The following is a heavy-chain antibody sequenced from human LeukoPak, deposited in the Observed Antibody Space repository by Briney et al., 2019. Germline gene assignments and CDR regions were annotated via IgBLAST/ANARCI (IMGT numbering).Heavy chain of an antibody. D-gene: IGHD6-19*01. CDR2: IYYSGST. V-gene: IGHV4-39*01. CDR1: GGSISSSSYY. Sequence: SETLSLTCTVSGGSISSSSYYWGWIRQPPGKGLEWIGSIYYSGSTYYNPSLKSRVTISVDTSKNQFSLKLSSVTAADTAVYYCARPDASSGSLFDIWGQGTMVTVSS. CDR3: ARPDASSGSLFDI. J-gene: IGHJ3*02.